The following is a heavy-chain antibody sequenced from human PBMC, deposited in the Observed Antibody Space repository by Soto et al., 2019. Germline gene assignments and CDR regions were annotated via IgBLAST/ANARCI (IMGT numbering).Heavy chain of an antibody. Sequence: GGSLRLSCAASGFTFDDYAMHWVRQAPGKGLEWVSGISWNSGSIGYADSVKGRFTISRENAKNSLYLQMNSLRAEDTALYYCAKDELGSWYAGGHMDVWGKGTTVTVSS. V-gene: IGHV3-9*01. CDR2: ISWNSGSI. CDR3: AKDELGSWYAGGHMDV. D-gene: IGHD6-13*01. CDR1: GFTFDDYA. J-gene: IGHJ6*03.